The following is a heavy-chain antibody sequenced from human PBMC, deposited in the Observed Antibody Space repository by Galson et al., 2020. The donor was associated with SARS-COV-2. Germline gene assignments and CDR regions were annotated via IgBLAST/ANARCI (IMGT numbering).Heavy chain of an antibody. CDR1: GFTFSAYA. J-gene: IGHJ4*02. D-gene: IGHD3-22*01. CDR3: ARDRDYYDSDGILDY. Sequence: TGGSLRLSCAASGFTFSAYAMHWVRQAPGKGLEWVAVMSYDGNNKYYTDSVKGRFTISRDNSKKNLYLKMNSLRAEDTAVYYCARDRDYYDSDGILDYWGQGTLVTVSS. CDR2: MSYDGNNK. V-gene: IGHV3-30-3*01.